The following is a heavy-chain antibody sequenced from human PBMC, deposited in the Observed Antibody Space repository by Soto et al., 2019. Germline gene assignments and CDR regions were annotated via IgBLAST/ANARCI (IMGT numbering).Heavy chain of an antibody. CDR1: GGTFSNYG. J-gene: IGHJ6*02. Sequence: SVKVSCKASGGTFSNYGISWVRQAPGQGLECMGQIIPIFGAANYAQEFQGRVTITADESTSTAYMELSSLRFEDTAVYYCARDTTGGFSYGLDVWGQGTTVTVSS. CDR3: ARDTTGGFSYGLDV. D-gene: IGHD2-8*02. CDR2: IIPIFGAA. V-gene: IGHV1-69*13.